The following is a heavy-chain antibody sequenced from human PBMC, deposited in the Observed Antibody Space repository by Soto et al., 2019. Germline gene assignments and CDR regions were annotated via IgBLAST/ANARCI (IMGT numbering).Heavy chain of an antibody. J-gene: IGHJ6*02. CDR1: GGTFSSYA. CDR2: IIPIFGTA. Sequence: QVQLVQSGAEVKKPGSSVKVSCKASGGTFSSYAISWVRQAPGQGLEWMGGIIPIFGTANYAQKFQGRVTITADDSTSTADMELSSLRSEDTAVYYCARDITKVTVTTKVRYYYYGMDVWGQGTTVTVSS. V-gene: IGHV1-69*01. D-gene: IGHD4-17*01. CDR3: ARDITKVTVTTKVRYYYYGMDV.